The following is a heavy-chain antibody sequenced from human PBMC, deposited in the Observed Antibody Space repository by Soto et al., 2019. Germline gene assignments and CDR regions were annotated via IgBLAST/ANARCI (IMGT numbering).Heavy chain of an antibody. J-gene: IGHJ4*02. V-gene: IGHV1-3*01. CDR2: INAGNGNT. CDR3: ARVRMGRFLEWGPFEY. D-gene: IGHD3-3*01. CDR1: GYTFTSYA. Sequence: ASVKVSCKASGYTFTSYAMHWVRQAPGQRLEWMGWINAGNGNTKYSQKFQGRVTITRDTSASTAYMELSSLRSEDTAVYYCARVRMGRFLEWGPFEYLGQGTLVIVS.